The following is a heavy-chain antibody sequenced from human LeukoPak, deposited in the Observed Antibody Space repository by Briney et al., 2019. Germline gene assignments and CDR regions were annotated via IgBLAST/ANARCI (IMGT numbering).Heavy chain of an antibody. CDR1: GFTFGDYA. Sequence: GGSLRLSCTASGFTFGDYAMSWFRQAPGKGLEWVGFIRSKAYGGTTEYAASVKGRFTISRDDSKNTLYLQMNSLKTEDTAVYYCTTDEGIAARQSYAFDIWGQGTMVTVSS. D-gene: IGHD6-6*01. CDR3: TTDEGIAARQSYAFDI. J-gene: IGHJ3*02. V-gene: IGHV3-49*03. CDR2: IRSKAYGGTT.